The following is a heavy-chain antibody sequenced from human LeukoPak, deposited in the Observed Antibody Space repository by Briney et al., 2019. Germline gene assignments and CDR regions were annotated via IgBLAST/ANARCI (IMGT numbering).Heavy chain of an antibody. CDR3: ARDNSRRHFDY. J-gene: IGHJ4*02. D-gene: IGHD1-1*01. CDR2: IYSDGGT. CDR1: GFTVSNNY. Sequence: PGGSLRLSCAASGFTVSNNYMSWVRQAPGKGLEWVSVIYSDGGTFYSDSVKGRFTISRDSSKNTLYLQMNSLRADDTAVYYCARDNSRRHFDYWGQGTLVTVSS. V-gene: IGHV3-53*01.